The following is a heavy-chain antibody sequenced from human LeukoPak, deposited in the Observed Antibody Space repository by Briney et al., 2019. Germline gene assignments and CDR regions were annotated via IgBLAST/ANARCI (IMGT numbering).Heavy chain of an antibody. Sequence: GGSLRLSCAASGFTFSSYEMNWVRQAPGKGLEWVSYVSSSGSTKYYADSVKGRFTISRDNAKNSLYLQMNSLRAEDTAVYYCAELGITMIGGVWGKGTTVTISS. V-gene: IGHV3-48*03. CDR2: VSSSGSTK. CDR1: GFTFSSYE. J-gene: IGHJ6*04. CDR3: AELGITMIGGV. D-gene: IGHD3-10*02.